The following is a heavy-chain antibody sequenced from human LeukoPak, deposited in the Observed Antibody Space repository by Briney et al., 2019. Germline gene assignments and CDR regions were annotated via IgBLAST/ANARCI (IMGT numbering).Heavy chain of an antibody. CDR2: IYPGDSDT. CDR3: ARADCSNTSCYGGPADY. V-gene: IGHV5-51*01. D-gene: IGHD2-2*01. J-gene: IGHJ4*02. Sequence: GESLKISCKGSGYSFTTYWIGWVRQMPGKGLEWMGIIYPGDSDTRYSPSFQGQVITSADKSISTAYLQWSSLKASDTAMYYCARADCSNTSCYGGPADYWGQGTLVTVSS. CDR1: GYSFTTYW.